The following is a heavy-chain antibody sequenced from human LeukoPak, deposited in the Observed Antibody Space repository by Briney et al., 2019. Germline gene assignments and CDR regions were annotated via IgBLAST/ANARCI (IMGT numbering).Heavy chain of an antibody. D-gene: IGHD3-3*01. J-gene: IGHJ6*02. CDR2: IIPILGIA. CDR3: ARGGITIFGVGNYYYYGMDV. CDR1: GGTFSAYT. Sequence: GASMKVSCKASGGTFSAYTISWVRQAPGQGLEWMGRIIPILGIANYAQKFQGRVTITADKSTSTAYMELSSLRSEDMAVYYCARGGITIFGVGNYYYYGMDVWGQGTTVTVSS. V-gene: IGHV1-69*02.